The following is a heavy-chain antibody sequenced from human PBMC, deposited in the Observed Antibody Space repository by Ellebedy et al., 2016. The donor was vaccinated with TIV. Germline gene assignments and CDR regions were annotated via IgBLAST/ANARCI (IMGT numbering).Heavy chain of an antibody. CDR3: ASRAYDSSGYYYNYYYMDV. V-gene: IGHV4-34*01. CDR1: GGSFSGYF. CDR2: INHSGST. Sequence: SETLSLXCAVYGGSFSGYFWTCIRRPPGKGLEWIGEINHSGSTDYNPSLRSRVTLSVDTSKNQFSLKLSSVTAADTAVYYWASRAYDSSGYYYNYYYMDVWGKGTTVTVSS. J-gene: IGHJ6*03. D-gene: IGHD3-22*01.